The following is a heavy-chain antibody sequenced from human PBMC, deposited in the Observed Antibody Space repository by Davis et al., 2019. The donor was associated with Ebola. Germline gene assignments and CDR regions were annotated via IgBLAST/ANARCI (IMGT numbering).Heavy chain of an antibody. V-gene: IGHV1-46*01. CDR1: GDIFTRYY. D-gene: IGHD1-26*01. CDR2: INPNDGRT. CDR3: ARDSLVGATDY. J-gene: IGHJ4*02. Sequence: ASVKVSCKASGDIFTRYYMHWVRQAPGQGLEWMGMINPNDGRTIYAQKFQGRVTITRDTSASTAYMELRSLRSDDTAVYYCARDSLVGATDYWGQGTLVTVSS.